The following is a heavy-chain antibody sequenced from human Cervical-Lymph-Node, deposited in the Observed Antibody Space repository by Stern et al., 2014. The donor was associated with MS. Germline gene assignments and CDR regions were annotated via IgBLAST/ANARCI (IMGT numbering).Heavy chain of an antibody. D-gene: IGHD5-18*01. CDR2: ISYDGSNK. CDR1: GFTFSSYG. Sequence: VQLVESGGGVVQPGRSLRLSCAASGFTFSSYGMHWVRQAPGKGLEWGAVISYDGSNKYYADSVKGRFTISRDNSKNTLYLQMNSLRAEDTAVYYCAKVGDRVQLWLHFDYWGQGTLVTVSS. V-gene: IGHV3-30*18. J-gene: IGHJ4*02. CDR3: AKVGDRVQLWLHFDY.